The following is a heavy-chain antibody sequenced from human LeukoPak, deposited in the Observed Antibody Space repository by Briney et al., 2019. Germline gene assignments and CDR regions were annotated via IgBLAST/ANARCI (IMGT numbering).Heavy chain of an antibody. Sequence: GGSLRLSCAASGFTVSSNYMNGVRQAPGKGLEWVSVIYTGGSTYFADSVKGRFTISRDNSKNTLYLQTNSLRAEDTAVYYCARGGGSGYLRAFDTWGQGTMVIVSS. D-gene: IGHD3-22*01. CDR3: ARGGGSGYLRAFDT. CDR2: IYTGGST. J-gene: IGHJ3*02. V-gene: IGHV3-53*01. CDR1: GFTVSSNY.